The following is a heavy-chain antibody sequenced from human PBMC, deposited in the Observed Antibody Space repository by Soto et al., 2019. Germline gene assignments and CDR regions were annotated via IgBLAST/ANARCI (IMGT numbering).Heavy chain of an antibody. V-gene: IGHV3-23*01. CDR1: GFPFRSYA. Sequence: GGSLRLSCTASGFPFRSYAMSWVRQAPGKGLEWVSAISGSGGSTYYADSVKGRFTISRDNSKNTLYLQMNSLRAEDTAVYYCAKDPTAMVPGPDYWGQGTLVTVSS. CDR2: ISGSGGST. J-gene: IGHJ4*02. CDR3: AKDPTAMVPGPDY. D-gene: IGHD5-18*01.